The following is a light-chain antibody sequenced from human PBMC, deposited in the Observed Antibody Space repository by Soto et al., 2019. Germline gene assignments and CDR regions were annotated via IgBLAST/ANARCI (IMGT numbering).Light chain of an antibody. V-gene: IGLV1-47*01. Sequence: QSVLTQPPSASGTPGQRVTISCSGSSSNIGSNYVYWYQQLPGTAPKLLIYRNNQRPSGVPDRFSGSKSGTSASLAISGLRSEDEADYYFAAWDDSSVVFGGGTKLTVL. CDR1: SSNIGSNY. CDR3: AAWDDSSVV. CDR2: RNN. J-gene: IGLJ2*01.